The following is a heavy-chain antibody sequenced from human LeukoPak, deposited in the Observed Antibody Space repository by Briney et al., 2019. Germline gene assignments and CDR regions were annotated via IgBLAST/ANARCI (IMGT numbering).Heavy chain of an antibody. J-gene: IGHJ4*02. Sequence: GRSLRLSCAASGFTFSSYAMHWVRQAPGKGLEWVAVISYDGSNKYYADSVKGRFTISRDNAKNTLSLQMNRLRADDTAVYYCARGYSGTYRIDYWGQGTLVTVSS. CDR3: ARGYSGTYRIDY. D-gene: IGHD1-26*01. CDR1: GFTFSSYA. CDR2: ISYDGSNK. V-gene: IGHV3-30-3*01.